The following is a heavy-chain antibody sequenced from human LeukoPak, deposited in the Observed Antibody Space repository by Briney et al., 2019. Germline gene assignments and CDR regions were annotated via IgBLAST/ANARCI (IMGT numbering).Heavy chain of an antibody. Sequence: SETLSLTCTVSGGSISSGDYYWSWIRQPPGKGLEWIGYIYYSGSTYYNPSLKSRVTISVDTSKNQFSLKLSSVTAADTAVYYCARDQGYCNGGSCQIDYWGQGTLVTVSS. D-gene: IGHD2-15*01. CDR2: IYYSGST. V-gene: IGHV4-30-4*01. J-gene: IGHJ4*02. CDR3: ARDQGYCNGGSCQIDY. CDR1: GGSISSGDYY.